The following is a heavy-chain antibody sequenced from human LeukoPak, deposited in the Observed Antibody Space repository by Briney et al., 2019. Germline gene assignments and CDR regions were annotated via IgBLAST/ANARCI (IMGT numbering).Heavy chain of an antibody. V-gene: IGHV4-59*01. CDR1: GGSIIYYY. CDR3: ARDLRYYGSGSPFDL. CDR2: IYYSGST. J-gene: IGHJ2*01. Sequence: PSETLSLTCTVSGGSIIYYYWSWIRQAPGRGLEWIGYIYYSGSTKYNPSLKSRVAISVDTSKNQFSLKLSSVTAADTAVYYCARDLRYYGSGSPFDLWGRGTLVTVSS. D-gene: IGHD3-10*01.